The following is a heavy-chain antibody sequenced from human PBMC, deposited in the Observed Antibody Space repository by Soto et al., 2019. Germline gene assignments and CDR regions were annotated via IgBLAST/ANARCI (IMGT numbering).Heavy chain of an antibody. D-gene: IGHD3-3*01. V-gene: IGHV3-33*01. J-gene: IGHJ5*02. CDR2: IWYDGSNK. CDR1: GFTFSSYG. CDR3: ARGVRWFDP. Sequence: QVQLVESGGGVVQPGRSLRLSCAASGFTFSSYGMHWVRQAPGKGLEWVAVIWYDGSNKYYADSVKGRFTISRDNSKNTLYLQMNSLRAEDTAVYYCARGVRWFDPWGQGTLVTVSS.